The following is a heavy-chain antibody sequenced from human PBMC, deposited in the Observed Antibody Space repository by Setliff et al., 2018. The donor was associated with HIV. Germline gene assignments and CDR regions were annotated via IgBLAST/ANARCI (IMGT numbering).Heavy chain of an antibody. CDR2: VYPGDSDS. CDR3: VRLNRGSTWSIASDRGFFDP. V-gene: IGHV5-51*01. CDR1: GYTFTHYW. Sequence: PGESLKISCKASGYTFTHYWIGWVRQMPGKGLEWMGFVYPGDSDSRYSPSLQGQVTISADTSLKTAHLQWSGLKASDTATYFCVRLNRGSTWSIASDRGFFDPWGQGTLVTVSS. D-gene: IGHD3-10*01. J-gene: IGHJ5*02.